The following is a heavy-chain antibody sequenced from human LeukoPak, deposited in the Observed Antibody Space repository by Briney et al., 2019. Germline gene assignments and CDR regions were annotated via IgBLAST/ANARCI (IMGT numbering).Heavy chain of an antibody. Sequence: GESLKISCKGSGYTLTNYWIGWVRQMPGKGLEWMGIIHPGDSETRYSPSFQGQVTISADKSINTAYLQWSSLKASDTAMYFCARLGGYCSSTTCYGAFDIWGQGTVVTVSS. J-gene: IGHJ3*02. D-gene: IGHD2-2*01. CDR3: ARLGGYCSSTTCYGAFDI. CDR2: IHPGDSET. V-gene: IGHV5-51*01. CDR1: GYTLTNYW.